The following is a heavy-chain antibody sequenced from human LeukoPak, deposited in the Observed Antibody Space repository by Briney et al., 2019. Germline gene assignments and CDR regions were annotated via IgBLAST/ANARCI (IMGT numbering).Heavy chain of an antibody. CDR2: THSSGST. Sequence: SETLSLTCAASGVSFSNYFWSWIRQPPGKGLEWIGYTHSSGSTNYNPSLRSRVTISADASKNQFSLNLRSVTAADKAVYYCARDSHSIDIATPGGFDPWGQGTLVTVSS. CDR3: ARDSHSIDIATPGGFDP. CDR1: GVSFSNYF. D-gene: IGHD1-26*01. V-gene: IGHV4-59*01. J-gene: IGHJ5*02.